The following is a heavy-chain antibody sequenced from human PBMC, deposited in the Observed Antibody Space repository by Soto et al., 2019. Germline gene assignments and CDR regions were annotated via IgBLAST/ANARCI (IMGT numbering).Heavy chain of an antibody. V-gene: IGHV6-1*01. D-gene: IGHD6-19*01. J-gene: IGHJ6*02. Sequence: LSQTLSLTCAISGDSVSSNSAAWNWIRQSPSRGLEWLGRTYYRSKWYNDYAVSVKSRITINPDTSKNQFSLQLNSVTPEDTAVYYCARAEQWLVQGYYGMDVWGQGTTVTVSS. CDR2: TYYRSKWYN. CDR1: GDSVSSNSAA. CDR3: ARAEQWLVQGYYGMDV.